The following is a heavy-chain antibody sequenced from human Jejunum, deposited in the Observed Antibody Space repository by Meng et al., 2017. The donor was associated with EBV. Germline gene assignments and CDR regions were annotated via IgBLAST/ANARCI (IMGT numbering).Heavy chain of an antibody. J-gene: IGHJ4*02. Sequence: QITLKESGPTLVKPXXTLTLTCTFSGFSLSTSGVAVGWIRQPPGKALEWLALIYGDDNKRYSPSLKSRFTITKDTSRNQVVLTMTNMDPADTATYYCAHRENWNFDYWGQGTLCIVSS. V-gene: IGHV2-5*02. CDR3: AHRENWNFDY. D-gene: IGHD1-1*01. CDR2: IYGDDNK. CDR1: GFSLSTSGVA.